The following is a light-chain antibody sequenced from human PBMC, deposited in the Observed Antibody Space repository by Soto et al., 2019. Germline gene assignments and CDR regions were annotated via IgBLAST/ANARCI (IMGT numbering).Light chain of an antibody. J-gene: IGKJ4*02. V-gene: IGKV3-20*01. Sequence: EIVLAQSPDTLSLSPGDRASLSCRASQSVTSNSLAWYQQKPGQAPRLLVYGACSRATGIPDRFRGSEAETVFTLTITKHESEDYAVYFCQHYGSSRLTFGGGTKVEIK. CDR2: GAC. CDR3: QHYGSSRLT. CDR1: QSVTSNS.